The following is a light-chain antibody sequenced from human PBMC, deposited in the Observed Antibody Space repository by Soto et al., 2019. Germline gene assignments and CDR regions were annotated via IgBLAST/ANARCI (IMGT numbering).Light chain of an antibody. J-gene: IGKJ5*01. V-gene: IGKV3-20*01. CDR3: QQSASSVT. CDR1: HSVSSTF. CDR2: DAD. Sequence: VLTQSPGTLSLSPGETATLTCSASHSVSSTFLAWYQQRPGHAPTLLIYDADTRATGIPDRFSGSGFGTHFTLTISSLEPEDFAMYYCQQSASSVTFGQGTRLEIK.